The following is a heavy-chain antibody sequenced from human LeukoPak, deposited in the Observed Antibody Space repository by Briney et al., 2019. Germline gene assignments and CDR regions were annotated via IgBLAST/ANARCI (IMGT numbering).Heavy chain of an antibody. V-gene: IGHV4-34*01. CDR1: GGSFSGYY. J-gene: IGHJ5*02. CDR3: AREYPSLWVYSSSWLNWFDP. D-gene: IGHD6-13*01. Sequence: SETLSLTCAVYGGSFSGYYWSWIRQPPGKGLEWIGEINHCGSTNYNPSLKSRVTISVDTSKNQFSLKLSSVTAADTAVYYCAREYPSLWVYSSSWLNWFDPWAREPWSPSPQ. CDR2: INHCGST.